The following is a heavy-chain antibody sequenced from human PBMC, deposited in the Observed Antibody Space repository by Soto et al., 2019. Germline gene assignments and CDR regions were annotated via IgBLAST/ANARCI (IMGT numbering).Heavy chain of an antibody. CDR2: INHSGST. CDR1: GGSISSSNW. J-gene: IGHJ4*02. Sequence: SETLSLTCAVSGGSISSSNWWSWVRQPPGKGLEWIGEINHSGSTNYNPSLKSRVTISVDTSKNQFSLKLSSVTAADTAVYYCARGRKGDITMVRGVKYYFDYWGQGTLVTVSS. V-gene: IGHV4-4*02. CDR3: ARGRKGDITMVRGVKYYFDY. D-gene: IGHD3-10*01.